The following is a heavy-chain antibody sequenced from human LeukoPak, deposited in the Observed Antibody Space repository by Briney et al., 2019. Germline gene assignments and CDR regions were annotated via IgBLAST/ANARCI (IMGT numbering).Heavy chain of an antibody. Sequence: SETLSLTCTVSGGSISSSSYYWGWIRQPPGKGLEWIGSIYYSGSTYYNPSLKSRVTISVDTSKNQFSLKLSSVTAADTAVYYCARVQIPGSGTYYYYGMDVWGQGTTVTVSS. CDR3: ARVQIPGSGTYYYYGMDV. V-gene: IGHV4-39*07. D-gene: IGHD3-10*01. CDR1: GGSISSSSYY. J-gene: IGHJ6*02. CDR2: IYYSGST.